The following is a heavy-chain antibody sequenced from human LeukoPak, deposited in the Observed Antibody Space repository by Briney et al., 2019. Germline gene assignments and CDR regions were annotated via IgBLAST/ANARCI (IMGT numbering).Heavy chain of an antibody. CDR2: INPNSGGT. J-gene: IGHJ4*02. Sequence: ASVKVYCKASGYTFTSYGISWVRQAPGQGLEWMGWINPNSGGTNYAQKFQGRVTMTRDTSISTAYMELSRLRSDDTAVYYCARAFTIFGVVPLSYWGQGTLVTVSS. D-gene: IGHD3-3*01. V-gene: IGHV1-2*02. CDR3: ARAFTIFGVVPLSY. CDR1: GYTFTSYG.